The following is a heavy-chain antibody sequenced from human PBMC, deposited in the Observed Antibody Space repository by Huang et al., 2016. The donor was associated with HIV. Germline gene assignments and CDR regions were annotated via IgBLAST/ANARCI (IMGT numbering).Heavy chain of an antibody. Sequence: EVRLLESGGRLVQSGESLRLSCAASGFTFNIYALGWVRQAPGKGREWVAGISASCDTKNYPDSVKGRFTISRDNSRSIRYLQMSSLGVEATAMYYCAKPYSGSSNQVFDYWGQGTMVTVSS. D-gene: IGHD1-26*01. CDR2: ISASCDTK. CDR1: GFTFNIYA. CDR3: AKPYSGSSNQVFDY. V-gene: IGHV3-23*01. J-gene: IGHJ4*02.